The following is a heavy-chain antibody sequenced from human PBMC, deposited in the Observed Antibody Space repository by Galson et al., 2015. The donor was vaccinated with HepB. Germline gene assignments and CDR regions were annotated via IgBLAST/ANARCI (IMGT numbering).Heavy chain of an antibody. CDR1: GFTFSSYA. CDR3: ARGEGPTGVLLAYNWFDP. J-gene: IGHJ5*02. V-gene: IGHV3-30*04. CDR2: ISYDGSNK. D-gene: IGHD3-10*01. Sequence: SLRLSCAASGFTFSSYAMHWVRQAPGKGLEWVAVISYDGSNKYYADSVKGRFTISRDNSKNTLYLQMNSLRAEDTAVYYCARGEGPTGVLLAYNWFDPWGQGTLVTVSS.